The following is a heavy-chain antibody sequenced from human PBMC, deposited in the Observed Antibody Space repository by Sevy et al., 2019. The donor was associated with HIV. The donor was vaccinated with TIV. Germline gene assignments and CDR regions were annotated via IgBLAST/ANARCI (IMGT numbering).Heavy chain of an antibody. CDR3: AKDMIVVVEDALDI. Sequence: GGSRRLSCETSEFTFSNYAMSWVRQAPGKGLEWVSSISGSGGETYYANSVKGRFTISRDKSKNTVYLQMNSLRAEDTAVYYCAKDMIVVVEDALDIWGQGTMVTVSS. D-gene: IGHD3-22*01. CDR1: EFTFSNYA. CDR2: ISGSGGET. V-gene: IGHV3-23*01. J-gene: IGHJ3*02.